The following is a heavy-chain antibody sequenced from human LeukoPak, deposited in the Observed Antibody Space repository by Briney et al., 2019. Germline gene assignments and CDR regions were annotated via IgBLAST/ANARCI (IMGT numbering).Heavy chain of an antibody. CDR2: ISWNGGSI. J-gene: IGHJ2*01. CDR3: AKGPYWYFDL. Sequence: GGSLRLSCAASGFTFDDYAMHWVRQAPGKGLEWVSGISWNGGSIGYADSVKGRFTISRDNAKNSLYLQMNSLRAEDTALYYCAKGPYWYFDLWGRGTLVTVSS. V-gene: IGHV3-9*01. CDR1: GFTFDDYA.